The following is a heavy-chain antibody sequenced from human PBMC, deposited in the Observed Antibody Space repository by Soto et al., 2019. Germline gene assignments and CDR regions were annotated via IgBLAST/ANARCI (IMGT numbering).Heavy chain of an antibody. J-gene: IGHJ4*02. D-gene: IGHD2-21*01. V-gene: IGHV3-23*01. CDR2: IYGNGGGI. CDR1: GLPHSSFA. Sequence: PGGSLRLSCTASGLPHSSFAMMWVRQAPGKGLECVSGIYGNGGGIEYADSVKGRFTISRDNSQKTVYLQMTDLRADDTAVYYCAKDAVYNDGLWLMDHWGQGTQVTVST. CDR3: AKDAVYNDGLWLMDH.